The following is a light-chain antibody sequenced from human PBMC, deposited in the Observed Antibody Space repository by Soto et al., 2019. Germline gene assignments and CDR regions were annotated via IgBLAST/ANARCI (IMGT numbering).Light chain of an antibody. Sequence: EIVLTQSPGTLSLSPGARATLSCRASQSVSSNYLAWYQQKPGQAPRLLIYGASSRATGIADRFSGSGSGTDFTLTISRLEPEDSAVYSCQQYGSSPPWTFGQGTKVEIK. V-gene: IGKV3-20*01. CDR3: QQYGSSPPWT. J-gene: IGKJ1*01. CDR1: QSVSSNY. CDR2: GAS.